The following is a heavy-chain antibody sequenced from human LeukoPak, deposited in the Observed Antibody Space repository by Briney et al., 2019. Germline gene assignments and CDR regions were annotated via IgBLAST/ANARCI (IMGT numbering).Heavy chain of an antibody. CDR1: GFTFSNYA. CDR2: ISGSGGST. D-gene: IGHD2-21*02. Sequence: GGSLRLSCAASGFTFSNYAMSWVRQAPGKRLEWVSAISGSGGSTNYVDSVKGRFTISRDNAKNSLYLQMNSLRVEDTALYYCARGLVTLDYWGQGTLVTVSS. J-gene: IGHJ4*02. CDR3: ARGLVTLDY. V-gene: IGHV3-23*01.